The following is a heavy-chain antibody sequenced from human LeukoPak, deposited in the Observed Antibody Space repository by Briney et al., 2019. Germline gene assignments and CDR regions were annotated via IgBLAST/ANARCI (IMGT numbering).Heavy chain of an antibody. CDR3: AREAYYHDSSGYYYPDY. V-gene: IGHV3-66*02. D-gene: IGHD3-22*01. CDR2: IYSGDST. CDR1: GFTVSTNY. J-gene: IGHJ4*02. Sequence: PGGSLRLSCAASGFTVSTNYMSWVRQAPGMGLEWVPIIYSGDSTSYTDSVKGRFTISRDSSKNTLYLQMNSLRAEDTAVYFCAREAYYHDSSGYYYPDYWGQGTLVTVSS.